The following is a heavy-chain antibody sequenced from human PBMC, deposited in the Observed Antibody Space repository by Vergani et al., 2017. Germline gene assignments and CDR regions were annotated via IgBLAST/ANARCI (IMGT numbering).Heavy chain of an antibody. CDR3: ARDGSGGSPFAMDV. J-gene: IGHJ6*02. CDR2: IYPSGGT. V-gene: IGHV1-46*03. CDR1: GYTFTSYD. Sequence: QVQLVQSGAEVKKPGASVEVSCKASGYTFTSYDINWVRQATGQGLEWMGKIYPSGGTNYAQKFQGRVTMTKDTSTSTVDMELSSLRSEDTAMYYCARDGSGGSPFAMDVWGQGTTVTVSS. D-gene: IGHD2-15*01.